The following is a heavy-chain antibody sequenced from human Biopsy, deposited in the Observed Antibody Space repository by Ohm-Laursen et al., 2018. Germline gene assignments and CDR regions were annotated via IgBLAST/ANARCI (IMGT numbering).Heavy chain of an antibody. D-gene: IGHD4-23*01. J-gene: IGHJ1*01. CDR2: ISYTGYT. Sequence: GTLSLTCTVSGGSFTGHYWSWIRQPPGKGLEWIGHISYTGYTSYNASLKSRVTISVDTSRKHLSLRLTSLAAADTAVYYCARGSNEYGGLYFPHWGQGTLVTVSS. CDR3: ARGSNEYGGLYFPH. V-gene: IGHV4-59*11. CDR1: GGSFTGHY.